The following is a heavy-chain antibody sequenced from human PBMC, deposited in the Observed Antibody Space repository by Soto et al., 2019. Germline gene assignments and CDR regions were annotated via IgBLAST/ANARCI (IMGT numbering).Heavy chain of an antibody. CDR1: GYSISSGLY. V-gene: IGHV4-38-2*01. Sequence: TLSLTCAVSGYSISSGLYWGWIRQPPGKGLEWIGTIYRGGITYYNPSLKSRVTISIDTSKNHFSLRLSSVTATDTAVYFCAIGNPDWFDPWGQGTLVTVSS. J-gene: IGHJ5*02. CDR3: AIGNPDWFDP. D-gene: IGHD1-1*01. CDR2: IYRGGIT.